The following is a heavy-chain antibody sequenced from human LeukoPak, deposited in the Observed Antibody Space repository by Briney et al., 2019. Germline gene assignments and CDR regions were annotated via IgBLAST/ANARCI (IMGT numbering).Heavy chain of an antibody. J-gene: IGHJ1*01. CDR1: GFTFSSYA. Sequence: QSGGSLRLSCASSGFTFSSYAMNWARQAPGKGLEWVSVISSSDGSTYYVDSVKGRFTISRDNAQNSMYLQMNSLRVEDTAVYYCAAWGDTTAEYFQRWGQGTLVTVSS. V-gene: IGHV3-23*01. CDR2: ISSSDGST. D-gene: IGHD2-21*02. CDR3: AAWGDTTAEYFQR.